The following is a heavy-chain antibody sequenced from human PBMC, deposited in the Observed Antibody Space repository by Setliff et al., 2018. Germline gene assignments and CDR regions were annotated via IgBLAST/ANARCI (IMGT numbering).Heavy chain of an antibody. J-gene: IGHJ3*02. CDR2: IYSSGST. Sequence: SETLSLTCTVSGGSISSGSYYWSWIRQPAGKGLEWIGHIYSSGSTNYNPSLKSRVTISVDTSKNQFSLRLSSVTAADTAVYYCARVPRLLSVRNAFDIWGQGTMVTVSS. CDR1: GGSISSGSYY. V-gene: IGHV4-61*09. CDR3: ARVPRLLSVRNAFDI. D-gene: IGHD3-22*01.